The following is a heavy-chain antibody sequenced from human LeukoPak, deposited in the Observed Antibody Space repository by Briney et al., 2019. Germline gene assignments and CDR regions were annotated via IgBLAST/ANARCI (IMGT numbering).Heavy chain of an antibody. CDR2: ISSSSSTI. Sequence: PGGSLRLSCAASGFTFSSFPMNWVRQAPGKGLEWVSYISSSSSTIYYSDSVRGRFTISRDNAKNSLYLQMNSLRAEDTAVYYCARGPGHGHYFDYWGQGTLVTVSS. V-gene: IGHV3-48*01. CDR1: GFTFSSFP. D-gene: IGHD4-17*01. CDR3: ARGPGHGHYFDY. J-gene: IGHJ4*02.